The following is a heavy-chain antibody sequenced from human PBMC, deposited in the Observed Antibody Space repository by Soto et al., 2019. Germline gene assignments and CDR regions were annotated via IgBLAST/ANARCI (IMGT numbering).Heavy chain of an antibody. D-gene: IGHD4-17*01. CDR3: AKDRGMTTVAFDAFQN. Sequence: GGSLRLSCAASGFSFISYTMSWVRQAPGKAPEWVAGISGSGDHTHYADSVKGRYTISRDNFKNALSLQMNSLRAEDPAVYYCAKDRGMTTVAFDAFQNWGQGTLVTVSS. V-gene: IGHV3-23*01. CDR2: ISGSGDHT. CDR1: GFSFISYT. J-gene: IGHJ1*01.